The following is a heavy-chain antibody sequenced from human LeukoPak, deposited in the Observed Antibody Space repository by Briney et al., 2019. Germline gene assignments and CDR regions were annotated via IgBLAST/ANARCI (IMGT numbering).Heavy chain of an antibody. J-gene: IGHJ4*02. CDR3: AKDHVSLWFGESSGHDY. CDR1: GFTFSSYA. V-gene: IGHV3-23*01. CDR2: ISGSGGST. Sequence: PGGSLRLSCAASGFTFSSYAMGWVRQAPGKGLEWVSGISGSGGSTYYADSVKGRLTISRDNSKNTLYLQMNSLRAEDTAVYYCAKDHVSLWFGESSGHDYWGQGTLVTVSS. D-gene: IGHD3-10*01.